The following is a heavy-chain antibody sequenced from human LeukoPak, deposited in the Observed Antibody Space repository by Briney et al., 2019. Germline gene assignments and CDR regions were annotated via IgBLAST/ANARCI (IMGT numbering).Heavy chain of an antibody. J-gene: IGHJ5*02. CDR2: ISGSGGST. D-gene: IGHD5-12*01. CDR1: GFTFSSYA. Sequence: GGSLRLSCAASGFTFSSYAMSWVRQAPGKGLEWVSAISGSGGSTYYADSVKGRFTISRDNSKNTLYLQMNSLRAEDTAVYYCAKGVSDSGYPNWFDPWSQGTLVTVSS. CDR3: AKGVSDSGYPNWFDP. V-gene: IGHV3-23*01.